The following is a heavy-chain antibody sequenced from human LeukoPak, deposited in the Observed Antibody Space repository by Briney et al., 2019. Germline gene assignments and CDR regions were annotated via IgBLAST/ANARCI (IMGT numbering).Heavy chain of an antibody. D-gene: IGHD4/OR15-4a*01. CDR3: ARNKRLSDAFDI. CDR2: IYSGGST. CDR1: GFTVSSNY. V-gene: IGHV3-66*02. Sequence: GGSLRLSCAASGFTVSSNYMSWVRQAPGKGLEWVSVIYSGGSTYYADSVKGRFTISRDNSKNTLYLQMNSLRAEDTAVYYCARNKRLSDAFDIWGQGTMVTVSS. J-gene: IGHJ3*02.